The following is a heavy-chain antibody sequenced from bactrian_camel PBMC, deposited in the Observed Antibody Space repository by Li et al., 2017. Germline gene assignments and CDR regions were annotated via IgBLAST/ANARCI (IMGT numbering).Heavy chain of an antibody. CDR1: GFTFGNYD. J-gene: IGHJ4*01. D-gene: IGHD3*01. Sequence: DVQLVESGGGLVHPGGSLSLSCAASGFTFGNYDMIWVRQAPGKGLEWVSDISSGGGTTYYSDSVKGRFTISRDNAKSTVYLQLNSLKSEDTALYYCAGAPPNGLIYHWAYEYHYWGQGTQVTVS. CDR2: ISSGGGTT. V-gene: IGHV3S40*01. CDR3: AGAPPNGLIYHWAYEYHY.